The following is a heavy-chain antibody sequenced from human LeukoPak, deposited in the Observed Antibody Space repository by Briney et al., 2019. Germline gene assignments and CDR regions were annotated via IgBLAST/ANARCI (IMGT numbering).Heavy chain of an antibody. CDR3: ATRSYYYGSGSYVWGSYRIDAFDI. Sequence: GASVKVSCKASGYTFTSYDINWVRQATGQGLEWMGWMNPNSGNTGYAQKFQGRVTMARNTSISTAYMELSSLRSEDTAVYYCATRSYYYGSGSYVWGSYRIDAFDIWGQGTMVTVSS. CDR1: GYTFTSYD. J-gene: IGHJ3*02. V-gene: IGHV1-8*01. D-gene: IGHD3-10*01. CDR2: MNPNSGNT.